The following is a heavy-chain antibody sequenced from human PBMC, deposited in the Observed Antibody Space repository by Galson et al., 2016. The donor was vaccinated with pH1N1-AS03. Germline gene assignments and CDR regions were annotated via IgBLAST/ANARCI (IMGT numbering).Heavy chain of an antibody. Sequence: SVKVSCKAPGSTFRSDAISWIRQAPGQGLEWMGGIIPRFATAHYGQRPQGGVTITADESTTTTYMELHSLTSEDTAVFYCAKSTTSNWYDFFDSWGQGSLVIVSS. CDR1: GSTFRSDA. J-gene: IGHJ4*02. D-gene: IGHD2-2*01. V-gene: IGHV1-69*13. CDR3: AKSTTSNWYDFFDS. CDR2: IIPRFATA.